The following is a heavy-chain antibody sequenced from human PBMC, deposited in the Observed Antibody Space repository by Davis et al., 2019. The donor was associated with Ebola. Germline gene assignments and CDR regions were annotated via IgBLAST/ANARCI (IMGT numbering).Heavy chain of an antibody. Sequence: MPSETLSLTCTVSGGSVSSGGYYWSWIRQPPGKGLEWIGYIYYSGSTYYNPSLKSRVTISVDTSNNQFSLKLSSVTAADTAVYYCARHFRGLSRWGQGTLVTVSS. CDR2: IYYSGST. V-gene: IGHV4-61*08. CDR1: GGSVSSGGYY. J-gene: IGHJ4*02. CDR3: ARHFRGLSR. D-gene: IGHD3-10*01.